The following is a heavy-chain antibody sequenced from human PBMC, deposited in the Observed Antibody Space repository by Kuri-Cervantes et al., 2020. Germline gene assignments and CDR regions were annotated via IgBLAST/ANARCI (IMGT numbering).Heavy chain of an antibody. V-gene: IGHV3-23*01. CDR3: AKHNSHFYDSSGYYSYFQH. Sequence: GESLKISCAASGFTFSDYYMTWIRQAPGKGLEWVSAISGSGGSTYYADSVKGRFTISRDNSKNTLFLQMNSLRAEDTAVYYCAKHNSHFYDSSGYYSYFQHWGQGTLVTVSS. D-gene: IGHD3-22*01. CDR1: GFTFSDYY. J-gene: IGHJ1*01. CDR2: ISGSGGST.